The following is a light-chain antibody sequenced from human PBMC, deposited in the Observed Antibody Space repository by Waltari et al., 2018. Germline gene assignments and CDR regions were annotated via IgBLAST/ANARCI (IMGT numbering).Light chain of an antibody. CDR3: ALYMGSGIWV. CDR1: PRSLSTPSP. CDR2: KAN. J-gene: IGLJ3*02. Sequence: TVAIHKTSRPASTGGTFLLPFALNPRSLSTPSPSAWYQQTPGQAPRTLVCKANARSSGVPDRFSGSILGNTAALTITGAQADDESDYYCALYMGSGIWVFGGGTRLTVL. V-gene: IGLV8-61*01.